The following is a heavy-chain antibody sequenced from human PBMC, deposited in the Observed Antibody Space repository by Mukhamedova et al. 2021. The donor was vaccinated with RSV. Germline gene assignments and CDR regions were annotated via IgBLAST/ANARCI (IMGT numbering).Heavy chain of an antibody. CDR3: ARGRTPTYGFPFDY. Sequence: GLEWMGMIFPGDADTKYSESFQGQVTISVDTSSSISYLQWDTLKASDSATYYCARGRTPTYGFPFDYWGRGTLVTVSS. V-gene: IGHV5-51*01. J-gene: IGHJ4*02. CDR2: IFPGDADT. D-gene: IGHD3-10*01.